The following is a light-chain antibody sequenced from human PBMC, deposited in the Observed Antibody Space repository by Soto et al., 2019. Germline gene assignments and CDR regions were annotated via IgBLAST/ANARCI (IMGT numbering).Light chain of an antibody. CDR2: GVS. V-gene: IGKV3-15*01. CDR1: QSVGPN. CDR3: QHYNDWPLT. J-gene: IGKJ4*01. Sequence: EIVLTQSPATLSVSPGERATLSCRASQSVGPNLVWYQQKFGQAPRLLIYGVSTRATGVPARFSGSRSGTEFTLTISSLRSEDFAVYYCQHYNDWPLTFGGGTKVDNK.